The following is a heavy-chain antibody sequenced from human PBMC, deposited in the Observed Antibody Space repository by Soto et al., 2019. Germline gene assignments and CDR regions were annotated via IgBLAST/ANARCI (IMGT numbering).Heavy chain of an antibody. CDR1: GFTFSNYA. D-gene: IGHD3-10*01. J-gene: IGHJ6*02. CDR3: AKAVTLVRGINPYSYGLDV. V-gene: IGHV3-23*01. CDR2: ISGGGGST. Sequence: PGGSLRLSCAASGFTFSNYAMSWVRQAPGKGLEWVSTISGGGGSTNYAESVKGRFTISRDNSENTLYLQMNSLRAEDTAVYYCAKAVTLVRGINPYSYGLDVWGQGTTVTVSS.